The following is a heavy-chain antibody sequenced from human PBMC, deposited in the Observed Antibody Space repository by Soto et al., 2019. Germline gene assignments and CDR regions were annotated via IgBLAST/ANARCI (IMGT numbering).Heavy chain of an antibody. CDR3: TVGSSGWQDY. CDR1: GFTFSGSA. Sequence: EVQLVESGGGLVQPGGSLKLSCAASGFTFSGSAMHWVRQASGKGLEWVGRIRSKATSYATAYAASVKGRFTISRDDSKNTASLQMNSLQTEDTAVYYCTVGSSGWQDYWGQGTLVTVS. CDR2: IRSKATSYAT. J-gene: IGHJ4*02. D-gene: IGHD6-19*01. V-gene: IGHV3-73*02.